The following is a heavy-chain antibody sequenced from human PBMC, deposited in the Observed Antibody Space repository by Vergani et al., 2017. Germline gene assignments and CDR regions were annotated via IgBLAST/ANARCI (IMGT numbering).Heavy chain of an antibody. CDR2: IIPIFGTA. Sequence: QVQLVQSGAEVKKPGSSVKVSCKASGGTFSSYTISWVRQAPGQGLEWMGRIIPIFGTANYAQKFQGRVTITADESTSTAYMELSSLRSEDTAVYYCARDRELGYGDPDAFDIWGQGTMVTVSS. D-gene: IGHD4-17*01. V-gene: IGHV1-69*08. J-gene: IGHJ3*02. CDR3: ARDRELGYGDPDAFDI. CDR1: GGTFSSYT.